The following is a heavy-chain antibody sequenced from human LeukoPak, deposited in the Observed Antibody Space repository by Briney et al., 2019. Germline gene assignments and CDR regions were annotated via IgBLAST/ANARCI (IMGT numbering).Heavy chain of an antibody. Sequence: GGSLRLSCAAPGFTFDNYNMNWVRQAPGKGLEWVSSISSGTNYIFEADSVKGRFTVTKDTALNSLSLQMNSLRADDTAVYYCARSAGGNYFDYWDQGTLVTVSS. CDR3: ARSAGGNYFDY. D-gene: IGHD2-8*02. V-gene: IGHV3-21*01. CDR2: ISSGTNYI. J-gene: IGHJ4*02. CDR1: GFTFDNYN.